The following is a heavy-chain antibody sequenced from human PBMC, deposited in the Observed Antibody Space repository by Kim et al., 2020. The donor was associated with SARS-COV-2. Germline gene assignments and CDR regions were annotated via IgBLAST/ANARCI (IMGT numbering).Heavy chain of an antibody. V-gene: IGHV3-23*01. D-gene: IGHD6-13*01. CDR3: ANLYTSSWWCFDY. J-gene: IGHJ4*02. Sequence: YAEPGTGRFTIPRENAKKTLYLEMNSLRAEDTAVYYCANLYTSSWWCFDYWGQGTQVTVSS.